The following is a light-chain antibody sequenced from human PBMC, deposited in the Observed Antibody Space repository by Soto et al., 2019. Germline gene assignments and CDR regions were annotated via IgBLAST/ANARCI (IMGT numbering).Light chain of an antibody. Sequence: QSALTRPPSASGTPGQRVTISCSTSSSNLGDNTVNWYQQVPGAAPKLLIYSYDQRPSGVPDRFSGSKSGTSASLAISGLQSEDEADYYCAAWDASLDGYVFGTGTKVTVL. CDR3: AAWDASLDGYV. CDR1: SSNLGDNT. J-gene: IGLJ1*01. V-gene: IGLV1-44*01. CDR2: SYD.